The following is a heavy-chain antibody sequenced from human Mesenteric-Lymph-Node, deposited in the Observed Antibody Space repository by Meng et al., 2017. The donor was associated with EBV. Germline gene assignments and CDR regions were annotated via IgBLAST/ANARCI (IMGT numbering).Heavy chain of an antibody. J-gene: IGHJ4*02. CDR2: IYYSGST. CDR1: GGSISSSSYY. D-gene: IGHD6-13*01. CDR3: ARDRGIAAADY. Sequence: QLQLPESGPGLVKPSETLSLTCTVSGGSISSSSYYWGWIRQPPGKGLEWIGSIYYSGSTYYNPSLKSRVTISVDTSKNQFSLKLSSVTAADTAVYYCARDRGIAAADYWGQGTLVTVSS. V-gene: IGHV4-39*07.